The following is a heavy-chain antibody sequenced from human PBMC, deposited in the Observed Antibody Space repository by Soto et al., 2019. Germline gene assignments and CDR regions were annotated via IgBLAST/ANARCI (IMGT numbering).Heavy chain of an antibody. D-gene: IGHD3-9*01. V-gene: IGHV4-59*01. CDR1: GGSISIYY. Sequence: PSETLSLTCTVSGGSISIYYWSWIRQPPGKGLEGIGYISYSGSANYNPSLKSRVTISVDTSKNQFSLKLSSVTAADTAVYYCARVEPLYYDILTGRRNAFDIWGPGTMVTVSS. CDR2: ISYSGSA. CDR3: ARVEPLYYDILTGRRNAFDI. J-gene: IGHJ3*02.